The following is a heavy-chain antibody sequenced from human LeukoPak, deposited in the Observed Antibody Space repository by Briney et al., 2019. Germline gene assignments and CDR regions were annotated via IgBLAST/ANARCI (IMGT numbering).Heavy chain of an antibody. D-gene: IGHD3-9*01. V-gene: IGHV1-18*01. J-gene: IGHJ4*02. CDR2: ISAYNGHT. CDR1: GYTFTSYD. CDR3: ARGYVVVPLDF. Sequence: VASVKVSCKASGYTFTSYDINWVRQATGQGLEWMGWISAYNGHTNYAQNFQGRVTMTTDTSTRTAYMELRSLRSDDTAVYYCARGYVVVPLDFWGQGTLVTVSS.